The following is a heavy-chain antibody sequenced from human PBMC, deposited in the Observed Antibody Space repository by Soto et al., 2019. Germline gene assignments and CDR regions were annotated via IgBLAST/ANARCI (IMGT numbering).Heavy chain of an antibody. CDR2: INPSGGST. D-gene: IGHD3-9*01. CDR1: GYTFTSYY. Sequence: EASVKVSCKASGYTFTSYYMHWVRQAPGQGLEWMGIINPSGGSTSYAQKFQGRVTMTRDTSTSTVYMELSSLRSEDTAVYHCARDQHYDILTGYYVGPPPGTADYWGQGTLVTVSS. CDR3: ARDQHYDILTGYYVGPPPGTADY. V-gene: IGHV1-46*01. J-gene: IGHJ4*02.